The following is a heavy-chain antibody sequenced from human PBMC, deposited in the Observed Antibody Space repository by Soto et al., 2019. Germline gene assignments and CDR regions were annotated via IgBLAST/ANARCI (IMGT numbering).Heavy chain of an antibody. J-gene: IGHJ5*02. CDR2: IIPMYGPA. CDR1: GGTFSSYA. CDR3: ARVTSMVRGVIDNWFDP. D-gene: IGHD3-10*01. V-gene: IGHV1-69*01. Sequence: QVPLVQSGAEVKKPGSSVTVSCKASGGTFSSYAIHWVRQAPGQGLEWMGGIIPMYGPAKYAQRIQGRVTITADESTTTVYIELTSLTSQDTAVYYCARVTSMVRGVIDNWFDPWGHGTLVTVSS.